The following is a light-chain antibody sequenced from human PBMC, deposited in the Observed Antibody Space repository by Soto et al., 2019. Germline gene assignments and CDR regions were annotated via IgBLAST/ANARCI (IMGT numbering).Light chain of an antibody. Sequence: EIVLTQSPGTLSLSPGERGILSCRASQSVSSTFLDWYQQKPGQAPRLLIYGASSRATGIPDRFSGSGSGTDFTLTISRLEPEDFAVYYCQQYGSSLWTFGQGTKVEIK. CDR3: QQYGSSLWT. J-gene: IGKJ1*01. CDR2: GAS. V-gene: IGKV3-20*01. CDR1: QSVSSTF.